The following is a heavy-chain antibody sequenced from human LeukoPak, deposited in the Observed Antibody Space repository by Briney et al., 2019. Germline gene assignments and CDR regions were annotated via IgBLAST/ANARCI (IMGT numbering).Heavy chain of an antibody. CDR1: GGSFSGYY. Sequence: SETLSLTCAVYGGSFSGYYWSWIRQPPGKGLEWIGEINHSGSTNYNPSLKSRVTISVDTSKNQFSLKLSSVTAADTAVYYCARLPVYWGQGTLVTVSS. V-gene: IGHV4-34*01. J-gene: IGHJ4*02. CDR2: INHSGST. CDR3: ARLPVY.